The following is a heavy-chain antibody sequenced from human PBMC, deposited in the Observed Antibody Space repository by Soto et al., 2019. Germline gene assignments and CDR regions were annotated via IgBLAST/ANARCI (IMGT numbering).Heavy chain of an antibody. J-gene: IGHJ4*02. V-gene: IGHV4-30-2*01. D-gene: IGHD2-8*02. CDR3: ARSKALVRQYFDS. CDR2: ISPSGTT. Sequence: QLQLQESGSGLVKPSRTLSLTCIVSGGSISSGDYSWNWIRQPPGKGLQWIGYISPSGTTYYNPSLKSRVTISLDRSKNHFSLTLSSVTAADTAVYYCARSKALVRQYFDSWGQGTLVTVSS. CDR1: GGSISSGDYS.